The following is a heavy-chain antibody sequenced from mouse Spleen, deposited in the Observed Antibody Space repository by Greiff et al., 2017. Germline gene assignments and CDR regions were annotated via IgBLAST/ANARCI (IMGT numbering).Heavy chain of an antibody. Sequence: EVQLQESGPGLVKPSQSLSLTCTVTGYSITSDYAWNWIRQFPGNKLEWMGYISYSGSTSYNPSLKSRISITRDTSKNQFFLQLNSVTTEDTATYYCARCGDYGGFAYWGQGTLVTVSA. V-gene: IGHV3-2*02. D-gene: IGHD2-13*01. CDR2: ISYSGST. CDR3: ARCGDYGGFAY. CDR1: GYSITSDYA. J-gene: IGHJ3*01.